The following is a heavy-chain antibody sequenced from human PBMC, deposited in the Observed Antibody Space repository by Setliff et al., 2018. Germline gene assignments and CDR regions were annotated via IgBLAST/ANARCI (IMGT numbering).Heavy chain of an antibody. CDR1: GFTFSTYA. CDR2: ISGSGGAT. J-gene: IGHJ4*02. D-gene: IGHD4-17*01. Sequence: PSETLSLSCAASGFTFSTYAINWVRQAPGKGLEWVSAISGSGGATYYTDSVKGRSVISRDSSRNSCFLQLNNLRPEDTATYYCVKDRVNDGVWDFDSWGQGIVVTVSS. V-gene: IGHV3-23*01. CDR3: VKDRVNDGVWDFDS.